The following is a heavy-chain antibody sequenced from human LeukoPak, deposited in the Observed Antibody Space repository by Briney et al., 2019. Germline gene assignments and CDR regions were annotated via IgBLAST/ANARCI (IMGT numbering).Heavy chain of an antibody. D-gene: IGHD2-15*01. J-gene: IGHJ4*02. Sequence: PGGSLRLSCAASGFTFSSYATSWVRQAPGKGLEWVSGIGTSGDNTYYADSVKGQFTISRDNSKNTLYLRMNSLRAEDTAVYYCAKYSAATLYYFVHWGQGTLVTVSS. CDR1: GFTFSSYA. CDR2: IGTSGDNT. V-gene: IGHV3-23*01. CDR3: AKYSAATLYYFVH.